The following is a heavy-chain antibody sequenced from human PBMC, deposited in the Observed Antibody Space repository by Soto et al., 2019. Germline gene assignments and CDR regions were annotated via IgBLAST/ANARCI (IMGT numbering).Heavy chain of an antibody. V-gene: IGHV3-33*01. CDR2: TWFDGINK. CDR1: GFTFSSYA. J-gene: IGHJ3*02. Sequence: GGSLRLSCVASGFTFSSYAMHWVRQAPGKGLEWVAATWFDGINKYYADSVKGRFTISRDNSKNTLYLQMNSLRAEDTAVYYCARDRSMTTNAFDIWGQGTMVTVSS. CDR3: ARDRSMTTNAFDI. D-gene: IGHD4-17*01.